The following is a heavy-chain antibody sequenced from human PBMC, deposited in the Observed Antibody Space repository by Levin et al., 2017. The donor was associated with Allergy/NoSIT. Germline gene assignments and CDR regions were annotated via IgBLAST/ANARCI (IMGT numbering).Heavy chain of an antibody. D-gene: IGHD3-10*01. CDR1: GYSFSTYD. Sequence: VASVKVSCKASGYSFSTYDISWVRQATGQGLEWMGWISAYNGNANYAQKFQGRVTMTTDTSTSTAYMELRSVRSDDTAVYYCASAISRGVYGMDVWGQGTTVTVSS. CDR3: ASAISRGVYGMDV. J-gene: IGHJ6*02. CDR2: ISAYNGNA. V-gene: IGHV1-18*01.